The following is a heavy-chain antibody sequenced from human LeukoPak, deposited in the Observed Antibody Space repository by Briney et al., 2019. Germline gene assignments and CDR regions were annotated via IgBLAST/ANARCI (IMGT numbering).Heavy chain of an antibody. CDR3: ARNHNWNFGY. CDR1: GGSFSSYY. CDR2: INHSGST. J-gene: IGHJ4*02. D-gene: IGHD1-20*01. V-gene: IGHV4-34*01. Sequence: SETLSLTCAFYGGSFSSYYWTWIRQPPGKGLEWIGEINHSGSTNYNPSLESRVIILIDTSKNQFSLQLGSVTAADTAVYYCARNHNWNFGYWGQGSLVPVSS.